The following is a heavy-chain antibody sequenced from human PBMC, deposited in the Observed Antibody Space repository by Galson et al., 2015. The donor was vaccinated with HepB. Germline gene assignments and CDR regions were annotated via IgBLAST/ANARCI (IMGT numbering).Heavy chain of an antibody. CDR3: ARNVQEMATITAVGFDY. V-gene: IGHV1-3*01. CDR2: INAGNGNT. CDR1: GYTFTSYA. Sequence: SVKVSCKASGYTFTSYAMHWVRQAPGQRLEWMGWINAGNGNTKYSQKFQGRVTITRDTSASTAYMELSSLRSEDTAVYYCARNVQEMATITAVGFDYWGQGTLVTVSS. J-gene: IGHJ4*02. D-gene: IGHD5-24*01.